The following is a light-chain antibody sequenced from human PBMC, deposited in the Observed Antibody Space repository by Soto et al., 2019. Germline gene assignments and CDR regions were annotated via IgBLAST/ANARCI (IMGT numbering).Light chain of an antibody. CDR1: LGISNY. CDR3: QNYNSAPFT. Sequence: DIQMTQSPSSLSASVGDRVTITCRASLGISNYLAWYQQKPGKTPNLLIFGASTLQSGVPSRFSGSGSGTDFTLTISSLQPEDVATYYCQNYNSAPFTFGPGTKVNIK. J-gene: IGKJ3*01. CDR2: GAS. V-gene: IGKV1-27*01.